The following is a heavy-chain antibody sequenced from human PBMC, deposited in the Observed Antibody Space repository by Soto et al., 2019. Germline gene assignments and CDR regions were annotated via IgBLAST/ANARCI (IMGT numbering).Heavy chain of an antibody. J-gene: IGHJ3*02. CDR2: IYPGDSDT. CDR3: ARPNYYDSSGYLLDAFDI. CDR1: VYSFTSYW. V-gene: IGHV5-51*01. Sequence: GESLKISCKGSVYSFTSYWIGWVRQMPGKGLEWMGIIYPGDSDTRYSPSFQGQVTISADKSISTAYLQWSSLKASDTAMYYCARPNYYDSSGYLLDAFDIWGQGTMVTVS. D-gene: IGHD3-22*01.